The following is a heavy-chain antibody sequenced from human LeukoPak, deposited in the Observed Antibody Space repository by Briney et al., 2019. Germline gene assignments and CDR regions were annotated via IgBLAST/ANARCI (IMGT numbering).Heavy chain of an antibody. D-gene: IGHD4-4*01. CDR2: ISSRSSYI. CDR3: ARDGPDARDGYSNFDY. CDR1: GFTFSSYS. Sequence: GGSLRLSCAASGFTFSSYSMNWVREAPGKGLEWVSSISSRSSYIYYAASVKGRYTISRDNAKHSLYLQMKSLRAEDTAVYYCARDGPDARDGYSNFDYWGQGTLVTVSS. V-gene: IGHV3-21*01. J-gene: IGHJ4*02.